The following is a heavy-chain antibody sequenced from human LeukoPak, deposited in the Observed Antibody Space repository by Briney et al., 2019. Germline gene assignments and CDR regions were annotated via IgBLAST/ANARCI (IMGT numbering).Heavy chain of an antibody. J-gene: IGHJ4*02. CDR1: GVTFSNYW. CDR3: AGARANYDFLSGYFTMPLDS. Sequence: GGSLRLSCAASGVTFSNYWMHWVRQAPGKGLVWVSRINGDGFNPTYADSVKGRFTISRDNAKNTVYLQMNSLRAEDTAVYYCAGARANYDFLSGYFTMPLDSWGQGTLVTVSS. D-gene: IGHD3-3*01. V-gene: IGHV3-74*01. CDR2: INGDGFNP.